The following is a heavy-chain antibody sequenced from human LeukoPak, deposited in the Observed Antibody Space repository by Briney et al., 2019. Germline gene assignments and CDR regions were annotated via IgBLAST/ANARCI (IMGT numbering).Heavy chain of an antibody. V-gene: IGHV3-21*01. CDR3: ARAPHPYRSGGNCIYFDY. CDR1: GFFFSNYG. J-gene: IGHJ4*02. D-gene: IGHD2-15*01. Sequence: GGTLRLSCEASGFFFSNYGMNWVRQAPGKGLEWVSSISSSSSYIYYADSVKGRFTLSRDNAKKSLHLQMNSLRAEDTAVYYCARAPHPYRSGGNCIYFDYWGQGTLVTVSS. CDR2: ISSSSSYI.